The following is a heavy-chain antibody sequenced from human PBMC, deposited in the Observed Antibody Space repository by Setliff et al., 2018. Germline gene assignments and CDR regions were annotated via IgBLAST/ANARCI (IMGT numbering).Heavy chain of an antibody. D-gene: IGHD3-22*01. Sequence: PGGSLRLSCAASGFTFRSYWMSWVRQAPGKGLEWVANIKKDGSIKYYLDSVRGRFTISRDNAERSLYLQMNGLRADDTGVYYCVRDDADNYDAFDNWGQGTWVAVSS. J-gene: IGHJ3*02. CDR2: IKKDGSIK. V-gene: IGHV3-7*01. CDR1: GFTFRSYW. CDR3: VRDDADNYDAFDN.